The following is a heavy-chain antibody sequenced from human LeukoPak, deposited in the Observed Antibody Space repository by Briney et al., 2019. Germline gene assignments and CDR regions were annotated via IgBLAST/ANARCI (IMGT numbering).Heavy chain of an antibody. J-gene: IGHJ4*02. CDR1: GLTVSTDY. CDR2: IYSSGST. D-gene: IGHD3-10*01. Sequence: GGSLRLSCAASGLTVSTDYMSWVRQAPGKGLEWVSVIYSSGSTYYADSVKGRFTISRGNSKNTIYLQMNSLRVEDTAVYYCARDARGSGTYTFDYWGRGTLVTVSS. CDR3: ARDARGSGTYTFDY. V-gene: IGHV3-66*01.